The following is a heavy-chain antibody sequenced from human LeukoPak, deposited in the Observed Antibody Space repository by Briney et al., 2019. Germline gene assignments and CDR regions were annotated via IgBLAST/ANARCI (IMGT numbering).Heavy chain of an antibody. Sequence: ASVEVSCKASGYIFTNYGISWVRQAPGQGLEWMAWISAFNGDTRYAQKFQGRVILTIDTSTTTAYMELRNLGSDDTAVYYCARDACISCGGDCCHDPWGQGTLVTVSS. D-gene: IGHD2-21*02. J-gene: IGHJ5*02. CDR2: ISAFNGDT. CDR1: GYIFTNYG. V-gene: IGHV1-18*01. CDR3: ARDACISCGGDCCHDP.